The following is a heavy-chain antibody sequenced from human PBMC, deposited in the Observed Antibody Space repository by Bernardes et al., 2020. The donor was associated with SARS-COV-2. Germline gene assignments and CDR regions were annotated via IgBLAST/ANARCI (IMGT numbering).Heavy chain of an antibody. CDR3: ARSAGMDV. Sequence: GGSLRLSCAGSGFDFSDYWMTWVRQAPGMGREWVANIKRDGSETYYVDSVKGRFTISRDNAKNLVFLQMNSLRAGDTAVFYCARSAGMDVWGQGTMVTVSS. V-gene: IGHV3-7*03. CDR2: IKRDGSET. CDR1: GFDFSDYW. J-gene: IGHJ6*02.